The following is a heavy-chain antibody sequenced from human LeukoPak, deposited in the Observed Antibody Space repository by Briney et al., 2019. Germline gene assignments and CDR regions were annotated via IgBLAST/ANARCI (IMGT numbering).Heavy chain of an antibody. D-gene: IGHD6-19*01. J-gene: IGHJ4*02. CDR2: INPNSGGT. V-gene: IGHV1-2*02. CDR3: ARVAVAADY. Sequence: ASVKVSCKASGYSFTNYGISWVRQAPGQGLEWMGWINPNSGGTNYAQKFQGRVTMTRDTSISTAYMELSRLRSDDTAVYYCARVAVAADYWGQGTLVTVSS. CDR1: GYSFTNYG.